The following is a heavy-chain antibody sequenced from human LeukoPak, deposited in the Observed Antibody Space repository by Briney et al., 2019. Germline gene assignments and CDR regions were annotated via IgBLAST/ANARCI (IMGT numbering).Heavy chain of an antibody. CDR3: ATRSGVTGESPLNYYYYYMDV. D-gene: IGHD7-27*01. Sequence: GPSVKVSCKASGGTFSSYAISWVRQAPGQGLEWMGGIIPIFGTANYAQKFRGRVTITTDESTSTAYMELSSLRSEDTAVYYCATRSGVTGESPLNYYYYYMDVWGKGTTVTVSS. CDR2: IIPIFGTA. CDR1: GGTFSSYA. V-gene: IGHV1-69*05. J-gene: IGHJ6*03.